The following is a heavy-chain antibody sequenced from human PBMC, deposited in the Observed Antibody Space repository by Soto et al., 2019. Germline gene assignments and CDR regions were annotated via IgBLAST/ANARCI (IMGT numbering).Heavy chain of an antibody. J-gene: IGHJ6*03. CDR1: GDSVSSNSAA. V-gene: IGHV6-1*01. D-gene: IGHD6-13*01. CDR2: TYYRSKWYN. Sequence: PSQTLSLTCAISGDSVSSNSAAWNWIRQSPSRGLEWLGRTYYRSKWYNDYAVSVKSRITINPDTSKNQFSLQLNSVTPEDTAVYYCARGAAAGPHYYYYYMDVWGKGTTVTVSS. CDR3: ARGAAAGPHYYYYYMDV.